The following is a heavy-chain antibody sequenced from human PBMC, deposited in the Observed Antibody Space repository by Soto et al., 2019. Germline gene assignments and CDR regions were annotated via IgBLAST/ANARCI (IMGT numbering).Heavy chain of an antibody. CDR3: ASDWFYMDV. CDR2: SSSDSGTI. J-gene: IGHJ6*03. D-gene: IGHD3-9*01. V-gene: IGHV3-48*01. Sequence: GGSLRLCCAASGFTFSNYPMNWVRQAPGKGLEWISYSSSDSGTIYYADSVKGRFSISRDNAKNSLFLQMNSLRVEDTAVYYCASDWFYMDVWGKGTSVTVSS. CDR1: GFTFSNYP.